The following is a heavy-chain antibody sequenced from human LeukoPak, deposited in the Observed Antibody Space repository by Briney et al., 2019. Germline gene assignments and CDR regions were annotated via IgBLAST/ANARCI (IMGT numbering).Heavy chain of an antibody. CDR3: ARESRLRIGDGFSYDI. CDR2: IYTSRGT. V-gene: IGHV4-4*07. CDR1: GGSINEYY. D-gene: IGHD3-16*01. J-gene: IGHJ4*02. Sequence: SETLSLTCTVSGGSINEYYWSWIRHPAGKGLEWIGRIYTSRGTDHNPSLRSRVTMSVDTSMNLFSLRLRSVTAADTAMYYCARESRLRIGDGFSYDIWGRGTLVTVSS.